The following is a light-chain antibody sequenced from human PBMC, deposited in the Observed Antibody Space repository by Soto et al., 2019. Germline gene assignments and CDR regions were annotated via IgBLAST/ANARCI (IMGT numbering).Light chain of an antibody. CDR2: SSS. J-gene: IGKJ2*01. CDR3: QQSYSTPIT. V-gene: IGKV1-39*01. Sequence: DIQMTQSPSSLSASVGDRVTITCRASQSISSDLNWYQQKPGKAPKLLIYSSSSLQRGVPSRFSGSGSGTYFTLTISSLQPEDFATYYCQQSYSTPITFGQGTKLEIK. CDR1: QSISSD.